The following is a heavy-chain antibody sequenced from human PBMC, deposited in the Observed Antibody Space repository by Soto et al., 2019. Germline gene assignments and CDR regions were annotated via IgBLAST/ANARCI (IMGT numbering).Heavy chain of an antibody. J-gene: IGHJ4*02. CDR3: AKDKGSSWYEIDY. V-gene: IGHV3-23*01. CDR2: ISGSGGST. CDR1: GFTFSNYA. D-gene: IGHD6-13*01. Sequence: EVQLLESGGGLVQPGGSLRLSCAASGFTFSNYAVTWVRQAPGKGLEWVSTISGSGGSTYYADSVKGRFTISRDNAKNKLHLQMNSLIAEDTAVYYCAKDKGSSWYEIDYWGQGALVTVSS.